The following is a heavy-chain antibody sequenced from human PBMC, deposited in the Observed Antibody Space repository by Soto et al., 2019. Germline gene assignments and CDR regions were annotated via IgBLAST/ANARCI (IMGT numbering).Heavy chain of an antibody. D-gene: IGHD3-22*01. CDR3: ARDQAYYYDSSGYRTYYFDY. CDR1: GGSISSSNW. CDR2: IYHSGST. Sequence: SETLSLTCAVSGGSISSSNWWSWVRQPPGKGLEWIGEIYHSGSTNYNPSLKSRVTISVDKSKNQFSLKLSSVTAADTAVYYCARDQAYYYDSSGYRTYYFDYWGQGTLVTVS. V-gene: IGHV4-4*02. J-gene: IGHJ4*02.